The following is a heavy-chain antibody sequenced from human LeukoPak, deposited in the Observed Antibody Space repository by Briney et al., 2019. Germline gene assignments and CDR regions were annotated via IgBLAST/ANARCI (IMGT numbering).Heavy chain of an antibody. D-gene: IGHD3-3*01. CDR2: INHSGST. J-gene: IGHJ4*02. CDR3: ARGRITIFGVVFRGYFDY. V-gene: IGHV4-34*01. CDR1: GGSFSGYY. Sequence: SETLSLTCAVYGGSFSGYYWSWIRQPPGKGLEWMGEINHSGSTNYNPSLKSRVTISVDTSKNQFSLKLSSVTAADTAVYYCARGRITIFGVVFRGYFDYWGQGTLVTVSS.